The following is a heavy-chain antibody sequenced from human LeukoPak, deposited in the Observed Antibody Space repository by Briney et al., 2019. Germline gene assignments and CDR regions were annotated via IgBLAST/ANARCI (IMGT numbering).Heavy chain of an antibody. D-gene: IGHD2-15*01. CDR1: GYTFTGYY. V-gene: IGHV1-2*02. CDR3: ARAGGRTWGRSGYCSGNSCYYFDF. J-gene: IGHJ4*02. CDR2: INPNSGGT. Sequence: GASVKVSCKASGYTFTGYYMHWVRQAPGQGLEWMGWINPNSGGTNYAQKFQGRVTMTRDTSITTAYMELSRLRSDDTALYYCARAGGRTWGRSGYCSGNSCYYFDFWGQGALVTVSS.